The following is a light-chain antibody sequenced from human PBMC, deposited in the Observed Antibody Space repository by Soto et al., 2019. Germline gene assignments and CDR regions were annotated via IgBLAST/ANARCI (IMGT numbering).Light chain of an antibody. CDR1: QGISDD. J-gene: IGKJ5*01. V-gene: IGKV1-17*01. Sequence: DIQMTQSPSSLTASVGDRVTITCRASQGISDDVGWYQQTPGKXPKXLISGASRLQSGVPSRFSGSGSGAAFTITITSLRPDDCETYYCQQFNSYPITFGQGTRLEIK. CDR3: QQFNSYPIT. CDR2: GAS.